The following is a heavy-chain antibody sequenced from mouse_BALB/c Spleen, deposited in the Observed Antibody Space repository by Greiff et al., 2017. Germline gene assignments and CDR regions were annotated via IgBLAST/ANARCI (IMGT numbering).Heavy chain of an antibody. J-gene: IGHJ2*01. CDR2: IDPANGNT. Sequence: EVQLVESGAELVKPGASVKLSCTASGFNIKDTYMHWVKQRPEQGLEWIGRIDPANGNTKYDPKFQGKATITADTSSNTAYLQLSSLTSEDTAVYYCARDGYWGYWGQGTTLTVSS. V-gene: IGHV14-3*02. CDR3: ARDGYWGY. D-gene: IGHD2-3*01. CDR1: GFNIKDTY.